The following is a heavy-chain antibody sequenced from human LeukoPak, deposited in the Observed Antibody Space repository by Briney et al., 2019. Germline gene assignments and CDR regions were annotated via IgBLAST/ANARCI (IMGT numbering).Heavy chain of an antibody. V-gene: IGHV1-24*01. CDR1: GYTLTELS. D-gene: IGHD6-13*01. CDR2: FDPEDGET. J-gene: IGHJ5*02. Sequence: ASVKISCKVSGYTLTELSMHWVRQAPGKGREWMGGFDPEDGETIYAQKFQGRGTMTEDTSTDTAYMALTSLRSEDTAVYYCATVSYSSSWYDRAGNTWFDPSGHGTLVTVSS. CDR3: ATVSYSSSWYDRAGNTWFDP.